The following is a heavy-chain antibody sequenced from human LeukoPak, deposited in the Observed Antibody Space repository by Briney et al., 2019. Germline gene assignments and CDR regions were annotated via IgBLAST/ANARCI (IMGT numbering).Heavy chain of an antibody. CDR1: GFTFSGSA. Sequence: TGGSLRLSCAASGFTFSGSAMRWVRQASGKGLEWVGRIRSKANSYATAYAASVKGRFTISRDDSKNTAYLQMNSLKTEDTAVYYCTRHGETKLGYCSGGSCYSRDYGMDVWGQGTTVTVSS. CDR3: TRHGETKLGYCSGGSCYSRDYGMDV. J-gene: IGHJ6*02. V-gene: IGHV3-73*01. D-gene: IGHD2-15*01. CDR2: IRSKANSYAT.